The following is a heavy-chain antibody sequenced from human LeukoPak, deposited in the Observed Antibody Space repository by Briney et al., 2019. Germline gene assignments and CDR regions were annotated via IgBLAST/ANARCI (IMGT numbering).Heavy chain of an antibody. V-gene: IGHV4-4*02. CDR3: ARVIAYCDFWSGYYLNYYYYYYMDV. D-gene: IGHD3-3*01. CDR1: GGSISSSNW. Sequence: SETLSLTCAVSGGSISSSNWWSWVRQPPGKGLEWIGEIYHSGSTNYNPSLKSRVTISVDKSKNQFSLKLSSVTAADTAVYYCARVIAYCDFWSGYYLNYYYYYYMDVWGKGTTVTVSS. J-gene: IGHJ6*03. CDR2: IYHSGST.